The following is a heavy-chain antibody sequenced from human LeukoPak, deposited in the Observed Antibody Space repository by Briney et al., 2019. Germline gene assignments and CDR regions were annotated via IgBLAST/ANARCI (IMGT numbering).Heavy chain of an antibody. J-gene: IGHJ4*02. Sequence: ASVKVSCKASGYTFTGYYMHWVRQAPGQGLEWMGWINPNSGGTNYAQKFQGRVTMTRDTSISTAYMELSRLRSDDTAVYYCARGYDFWSGYPVYWGQGTLVTVSS. CDR1: GYTFTGYY. CDR2: INPNSGGT. CDR3: ARGYDFWSGYPVY. D-gene: IGHD3-3*01. V-gene: IGHV1-2*02.